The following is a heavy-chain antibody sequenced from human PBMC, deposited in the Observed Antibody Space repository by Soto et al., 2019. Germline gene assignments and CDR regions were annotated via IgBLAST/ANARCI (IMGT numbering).Heavy chain of an antibody. J-gene: IGHJ4*02. CDR1: GGTFSSYT. D-gene: IGHD6-13*01. CDR2: IIPILGIA. Sequence: QVQLVQSGAEVKKPGSSVKVSCKASGGTFSSYTISWVRQAPGQGLEWMGRIIPILGIANYAQKFQGRVTIIADKSTSTAYMELSSLRSEDTAVYYCARGSSSWYSDYWGQGTLVTVSS. V-gene: IGHV1-69*02. CDR3: ARGSSSWYSDY.